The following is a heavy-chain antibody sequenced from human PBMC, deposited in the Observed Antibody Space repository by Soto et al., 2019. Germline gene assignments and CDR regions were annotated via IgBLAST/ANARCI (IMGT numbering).Heavy chain of an antibody. CDR3: ARTPLVDKAMVPAI. J-gene: IGHJ3*02. CDR1: GGTFSSYT. V-gene: IGHV1-69*02. D-gene: IGHD5-18*01. Sequence: GASLKVSCKASGGTFSSYTISWVRQAPGQGLEWMGRIIPILGIANYAQKFQGRVTITADKSTSTAYMELSSLRSEDTAVYYCARTPLVDKAMVPAIWGQGTMVTVSS. CDR2: IIPILGIA.